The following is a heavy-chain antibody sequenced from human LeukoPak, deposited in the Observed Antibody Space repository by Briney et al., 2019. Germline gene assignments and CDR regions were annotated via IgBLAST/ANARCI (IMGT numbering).Heavy chain of an antibody. J-gene: IGHJ4*02. D-gene: IGHD2-15*01. CDR2: VYTTGTT. CDR3: ARDLLVGGSFFDY. Sequence: PSETLSLTCSASGGSLTIYYWSWIRQSAGKGLEWIGRVYTTGTTNYNPSLKSRVTMSLDTSTNRFSLQLSSVTAADTAVYYCARDLLVGGSFFDYWGQGFLVTVSS. V-gene: IGHV4-4*07. CDR1: GGSLTIYY.